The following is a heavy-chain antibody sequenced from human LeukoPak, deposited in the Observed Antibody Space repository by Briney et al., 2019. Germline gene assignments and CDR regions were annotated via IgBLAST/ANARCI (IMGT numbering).Heavy chain of an antibody. D-gene: IGHD3-22*01. V-gene: IGHV3-30*02. CDR1: GFTFSSYG. CDR2: IRDDGSYQ. J-gene: IGHJ4*02. Sequence: GGSLRLSCAASGFTFSSYGMHWVRQAPGKGLEWVTFIRDDGSYQWYADSVKGRFTISRDNAKNSLYLQMNSLRAEDTALYYCARSRHSYDSTGFPHYWGQGTLVTVSS. CDR3: ARSRHSYDSTGFPHY.